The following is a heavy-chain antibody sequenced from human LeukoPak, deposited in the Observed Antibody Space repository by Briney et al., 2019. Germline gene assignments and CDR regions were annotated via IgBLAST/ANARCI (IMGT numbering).Heavy chain of an antibody. Sequence: ETLSLTCAVYGGSFSGYYWSWIRQPPGKGLEWVSAISGSGGSTYYADSVKGRFTMSRDNSKNTLYLQMNSLRAEDTAVYYCAKDIARAAAISSKPFDYWGQGTLVTVSS. V-gene: IGHV3-23*01. CDR2: ISGSGGST. D-gene: IGHD2-2*02. CDR3: AKDIARAAAISSKPFDY. CDR1: GGSFSGYY. J-gene: IGHJ4*02.